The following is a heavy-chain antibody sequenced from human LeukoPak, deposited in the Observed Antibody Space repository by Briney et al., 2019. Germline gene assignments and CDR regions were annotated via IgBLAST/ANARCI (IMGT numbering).Heavy chain of an antibody. J-gene: IGHJ4*02. CDR2: IIPILGIA. CDR3: AREVGDGYNCPYY. Sequence: SVKVSCKASGYTFTSYAISWVRQAPGQGLEWMGRIIPILGIANYAQKFQGRVTITADKSTSTAYMELSSLRSEDTAVYYCAREVGDGYNCPYYWGQGTLVTVSS. CDR1: GYTFTSYA. D-gene: IGHD5-24*01. V-gene: IGHV1-69*04.